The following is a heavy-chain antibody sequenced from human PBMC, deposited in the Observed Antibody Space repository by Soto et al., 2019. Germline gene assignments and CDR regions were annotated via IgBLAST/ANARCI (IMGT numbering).Heavy chain of an antibody. CDR1: GFTFSSYA. V-gene: IGHV3-23*01. CDR2: ISGSGGSA. J-gene: IGHJ3*02. D-gene: IGHD3-22*01. CDR3: ALPSPKIVVEIGDAFDI. Sequence: EVQLLESGGGLVQPGGSLRLSCAASGFTFSSYAMSWVRQAPGKGLEWVSAISGSGGSAYYADSVKGRFTISRDNTKNTLYLQMNSLRAEDTAVYYCALPSPKIVVEIGDAFDIWGQGTMVTVSS.